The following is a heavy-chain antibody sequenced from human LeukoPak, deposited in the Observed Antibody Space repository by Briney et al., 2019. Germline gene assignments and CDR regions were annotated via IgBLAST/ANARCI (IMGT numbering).Heavy chain of an antibody. CDR3: ATYYYGSGSYWGAFDI. V-gene: IGHV3-53*01. D-gene: IGHD3-10*01. CDR1: GFTVSSNY. CDR2: IYSGGST. Sequence: PGGSLRLSCAASGFTVSSNYMSWVRQAPGKGLEWVSVIYSGGSTYYADSVKGRFTISRDNSKYTLYLQMNSLRAEDTAVYYCATYYYGSGSYWGAFDIWGQGTMVTVSS. J-gene: IGHJ3*02.